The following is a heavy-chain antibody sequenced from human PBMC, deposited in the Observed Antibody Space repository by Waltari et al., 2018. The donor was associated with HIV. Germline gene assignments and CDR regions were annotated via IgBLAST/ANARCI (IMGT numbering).Heavy chain of an antibody. Sequence: QVQLVQSGAEVKKPGASVKVSCKASGYTFTGYYMHWVRQAPGQGLEWMGWINPNSGDTNYAQKCQGRVTMTRDTSISTAYMELSRLRSDDTAVYYCARRLYYDSSGYYHNWFDPWGQGTLVTVSS. D-gene: IGHD3-22*01. CDR3: ARRLYYDSSGYYHNWFDP. CDR1: GYTFTGYY. CDR2: INPNSGDT. J-gene: IGHJ5*02. V-gene: IGHV1-2*02.